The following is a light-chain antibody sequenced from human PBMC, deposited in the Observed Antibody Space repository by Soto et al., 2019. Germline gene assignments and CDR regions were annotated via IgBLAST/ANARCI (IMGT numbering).Light chain of an antibody. V-gene: IGKV1-33*01. CDR1: QSVRTY. Sequence: DIQMTQSPSSLSASVGDRVTITCRASQSVRTYLNWYQQKPGKAPNLLIYDASDLERGVPSRFSGSGSGTDFTFTISSLQPEDFATYYCQQYGTFGQGTRLEIK. CDR3: QQYGT. CDR2: DAS. J-gene: IGKJ5*01.